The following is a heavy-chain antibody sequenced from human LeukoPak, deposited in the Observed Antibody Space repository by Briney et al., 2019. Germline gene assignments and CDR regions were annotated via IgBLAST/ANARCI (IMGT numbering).Heavy chain of an antibody. J-gene: IGHJ6*02. CDR3: VRDPSCSGGGCYYYYGMDV. V-gene: IGHV3-13*01. Sequence: GGSLRLSCAASGFTFSSYDMHWVRQATGKGLEWVSAIGTAGDTYYPGSVKGRFTISRDNSKNTLYLQMNSLRADDTAIYYCVRDPSCSGGGCYYYYGMDVWGQGTTVTVSS. CDR1: GFTFSSYD. D-gene: IGHD2-15*01. CDR2: IGTAGDT.